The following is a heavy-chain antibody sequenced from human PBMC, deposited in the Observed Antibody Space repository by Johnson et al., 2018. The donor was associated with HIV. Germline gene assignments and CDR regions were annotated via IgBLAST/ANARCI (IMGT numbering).Heavy chain of an antibody. J-gene: IGHJ3*02. CDR1: GFTFDDYA. D-gene: IGHD5-24*01. Sequence: VQLVESGGGWVQPGRSLRLSCAASGFTFDDYAMHWVRPAPGKGLESVSGISWYSGSIGCADSVKGRFTISRDNAKNSLYLQMNSLRAEDTALYYCAKIRGEMATTDAFDIWGQGTMVTVSS. V-gene: IGHV3-9*01. CDR3: AKIRGEMATTDAFDI. CDR2: ISWYSGSI.